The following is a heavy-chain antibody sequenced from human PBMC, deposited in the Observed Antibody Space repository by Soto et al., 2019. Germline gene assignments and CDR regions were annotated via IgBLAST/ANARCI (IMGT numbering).Heavy chain of an antibody. J-gene: IGHJ4*02. D-gene: IGHD4-17*01. CDR3: ARDPDYGDYWGYFFDS. V-gene: IGHV1-2*02. CDR1: GYNFAAYY. CDR2: INPASGGT. Sequence: QVQVVQSGAEVKKPGASVKVSCKTSGYNFAAYYIHWIRQAPGQGLEWMGWINPASGGTVYAQNFQDRVTMTRDTSISTAYMELRRLNSDDTAVYYCARDPDYGDYWGYFFDSWGQGTPVTVSS.